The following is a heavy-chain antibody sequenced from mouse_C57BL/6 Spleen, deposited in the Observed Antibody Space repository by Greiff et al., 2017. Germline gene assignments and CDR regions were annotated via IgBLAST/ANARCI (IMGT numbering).Heavy chain of an antibody. CDR1: GFTFSDFY. V-gene: IGHV7-1*01. D-gene: IGHD3-2*02. CDR2: SRNKANDYTT. Sequence: EVMLVESGGGLVQSGRSLRLSCATSGFTFSDFYMEWVRQAPGKGLEWIAASRNKANDYTTEYSASVKGRFIVSRDTSQSILYLQMNALRAEDTAIYDCARDATPLSRYFDVWGTGTTVTVSS. CDR3: ARDATPLSRYFDV. J-gene: IGHJ1*03.